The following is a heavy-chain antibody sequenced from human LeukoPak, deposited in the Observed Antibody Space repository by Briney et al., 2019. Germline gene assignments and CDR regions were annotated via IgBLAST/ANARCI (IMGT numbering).Heavy chain of an antibody. CDR2: MNPNSGNT. D-gene: IGHD6-13*01. V-gene: IGHV1-8*01. J-gene: IGHJ5*02. CDR3: ARVKGAAAGCFDP. Sequence: ASVKVSCKASGYTFTSYDINWVRQATGQGLEWMGWMNPNSGNTGYAQKFQGRATMTRNTSISTAYMELSSLRSEDTAVYYCARVKGAAAGCFDPWGQGTLVTVSS. CDR1: GYTFTSYD.